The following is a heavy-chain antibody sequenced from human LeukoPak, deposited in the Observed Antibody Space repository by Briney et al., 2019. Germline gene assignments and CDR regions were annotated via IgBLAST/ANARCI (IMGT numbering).Heavy chain of an antibody. J-gene: IGHJ3*02. CDR1: GGTFSSYA. CDR2: IIPIFGTA. V-gene: IGHV1-69*05. D-gene: IGHD2-21*01. CDR3: ATSGGGAYCGGDCFYDAFDI. Sequence: SVKVSCKASGGTFSSYAISWVRQAPGQGLEWMGGIIPIFGTANYAQKFQGGVTITTDESTSTAYMELSSLRSEDTAVYYCATSGGGAYCGGDCFYDAFDIWGQGTMVTVSS.